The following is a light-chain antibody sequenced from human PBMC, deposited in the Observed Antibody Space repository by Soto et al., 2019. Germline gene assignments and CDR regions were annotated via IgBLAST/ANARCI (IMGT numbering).Light chain of an antibody. V-gene: IGKV1-27*01. Sequence: DIQMTQSPSSLSASVGDRVTITCRASQGISNYLVWYQQKPGKVPKLLIYAASTLQSGVPSRFSGSGSGTDFTLTISSLQPEDVATYYGQNYNGAPWTSAQGTKVEIK. CDR1: QGISNY. CDR2: AAS. CDR3: QNYNGAPWT. J-gene: IGKJ1*01.